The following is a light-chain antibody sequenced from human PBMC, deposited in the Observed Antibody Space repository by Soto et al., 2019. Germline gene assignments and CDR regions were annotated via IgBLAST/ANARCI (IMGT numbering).Light chain of an antibody. V-gene: IGLV1-40*01. CDR2: ANN. CDR3: QSYXXXXXXXX. Sequence: QSVLTQPPSVSGAPGQSVAISCTGSSSNIGAGYDVHWYQHLPGRAPKLLVYANNNRPSGVPDRFSGSKSGTSASLAITGLQAEDEADYYCQSYXXXXXXXXFXGGTKL. CDR1: SSNIGAGYD. J-gene: IGLJ2*01.